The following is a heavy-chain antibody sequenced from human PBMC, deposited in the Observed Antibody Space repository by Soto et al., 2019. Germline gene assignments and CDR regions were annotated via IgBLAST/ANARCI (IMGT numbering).Heavy chain of an antibody. J-gene: IGHJ4*02. CDR3: ARGFCSSSTCYSRFFDY. CDR2: IYYSGST. D-gene: IGHD2-2*01. CDR1: GGSISSYY. Sequence: SETLSLTCTVSGGSISSYYWSWIRQPPGKGLEWIGYIYYSGSTNYNPSLKSRVTISVDTSKNQLSLKLSSVTTADTAVYYCARGFCSSSTCYSRFFDYWGQGTLVTVSS. V-gene: IGHV4-59*01.